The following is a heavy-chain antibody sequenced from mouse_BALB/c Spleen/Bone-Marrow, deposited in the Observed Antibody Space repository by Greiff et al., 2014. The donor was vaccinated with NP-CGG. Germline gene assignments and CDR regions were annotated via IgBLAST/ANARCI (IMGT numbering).Heavy chain of an antibody. CDR3: ARKGYTGYFDV. V-gene: IGHV2-2*02. J-gene: IGHJ1*01. Sequence: VKLMESGPGLVKPSQSLSITCTVSGFSLTTYGLHWVRQSPGKGLEWLGVIWSSGGTDYNAAFISRLIITKDNSKSQVFFKMNSLQTNDTAMYYCARKGYTGYFDVWGAGTTVTVSS. CDR2: IWSSGGT. D-gene: IGHD2-2*01. CDR1: GFSLTTYG.